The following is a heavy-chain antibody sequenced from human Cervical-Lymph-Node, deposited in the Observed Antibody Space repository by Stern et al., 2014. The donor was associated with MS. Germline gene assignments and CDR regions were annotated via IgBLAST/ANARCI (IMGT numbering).Heavy chain of an antibody. Sequence: VQLEESGPGLVKPSETLSLTCTVSGYSISSGYYWGWIRQPPGKGLEWIGSIYHSGSTYYNQSLKSPVTISVDTSKNQFSLQLSFVTAADTAVYYCARDYGAYWYFDLWGRGTLVTVSS. J-gene: IGHJ2*01. CDR3: ARDYGAYWYFDL. D-gene: IGHD4-17*01. V-gene: IGHV4-38-2*02. CDR2: IYHSGST. CDR1: GYSISSGYY.